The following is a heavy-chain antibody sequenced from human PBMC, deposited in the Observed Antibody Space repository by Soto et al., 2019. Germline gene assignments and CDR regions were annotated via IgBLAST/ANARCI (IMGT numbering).Heavy chain of an antibody. CDR3: AGVPRRWELLYLDD. J-gene: IGHJ4*02. Sequence: QLQLQESGPGLVKPSETLSLTCTVSGGSISSSSYYWGWIRQPPGKGLEWIGSIYYSGSTYYNPCLATPVTTSLDTSQNRFAPTPSPGTASHTAVDYCAGVPRRWELLYLDDWGQGTLVTVSS. CDR2: IYYSGST. D-gene: IGHD1-26*01. CDR1: GGSISSSSYY. V-gene: IGHV4-39*01.